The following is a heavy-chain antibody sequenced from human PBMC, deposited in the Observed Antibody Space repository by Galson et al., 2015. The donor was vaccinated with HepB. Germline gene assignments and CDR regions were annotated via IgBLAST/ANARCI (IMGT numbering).Heavy chain of an antibody. CDR3: AREGGWQLHDYYFGMDV. Sequence: SVKVSCKASGYTFTNFGINWVRQAPGQGLEWMGWISTYHGNTNYAQKLQGRVTMTTDTSTGTAYMELRSLRSDDTAVYYCAREGGWQLHDYYFGMDVWGQGTTVTVSS. CDR1: GYTFTNFG. CDR2: ISTYHGNT. V-gene: IGHV1-18*01. J-gene: IGHJ6*02. D-gene: IGHD1-26*01.